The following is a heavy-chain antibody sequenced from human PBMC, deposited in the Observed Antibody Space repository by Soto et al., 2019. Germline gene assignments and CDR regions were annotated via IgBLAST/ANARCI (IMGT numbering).Heavy chain of an antibody. CDR2: IYYSGST. J-gene: IGHJ4*02. D-gene: IGHD5-12*01. V-gene: IGHV4-39*01. CDR1: GGSISSSSYY. CDR3: ALLKWLRSSVDY. Sequence: SETLSLTCTVSGGSISSSSYYWGWIRQPPGKGLEWIGSIYYSGSTYYNPSLKSRVTISVDTSKNQFSLKLSSVTAADTAVYYCALLKWLRSSVDYWGQGTLVTVSS.